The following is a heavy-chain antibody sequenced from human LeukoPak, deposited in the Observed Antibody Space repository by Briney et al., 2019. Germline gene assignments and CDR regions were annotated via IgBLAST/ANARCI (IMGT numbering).Heavy chain of an antibody. Sequence: GGSLRLSCAASGFTFSSYGMSWVRQAPGKGLEWVSAISGSGGSTYYADSVKGRFTISRDNSKNTLYLQMNSLRAEDTAVYYCASRHRRDGYPGPGYWGQGTLVTVSS. CDR3: ASRHRRDGYPGPGY. V-gene: IGHV3-23*01. CDR1: GFTFSSYG. J-gene: IGHJ4*02. CDR2: ISGSGGST. D-gene: IGHD5-24*01.